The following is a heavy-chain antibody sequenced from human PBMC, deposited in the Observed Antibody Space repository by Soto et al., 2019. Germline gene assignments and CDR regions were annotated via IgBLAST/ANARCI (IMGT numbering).Heavy chain of an antibody. J-gene: IGHJ6*02. Sequence: EVQLLESGGGLVQPGGSLRLSCAASGFTFSSYVMSWVHQAPGKGLEWVSAISGSGGSTYYADSVKGRFTISRDNSKNTLYLQMNSLRAEDTAVYYCAKAGVMVRGVWFYGMDVWGQGTTVTVSS. CDR1: GFTFSSYV. D-gene: IGHD3-10*01. V-gene: IGHV3-23*01. CDR3: AKAGVMVRGVWFYGMDV. CDR2: ISGSGGST.